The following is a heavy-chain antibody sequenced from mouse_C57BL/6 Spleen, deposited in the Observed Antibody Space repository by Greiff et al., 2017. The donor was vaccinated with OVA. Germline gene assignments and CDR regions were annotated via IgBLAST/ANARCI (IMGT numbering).Heavy chain of an antibody. CDR1: GYSFTGYF. CDR3: ARLGIYYGNPYWYFDV. D-gene: IGHD2-1*01. CDR2: INPYNGDT. J-gene: IGHJ1*03. Sequence: VQLKQSGPELVKPGDSVKISCKASGYSFTGYFMNWVMQSHGKSLEWIGRINPYNGDTFYNQKFKGKATLTVDKSSSTAHMELRSLTSEDSAVYYCARLGIYYGNPYWYFDVWGTGTTVTVSS. V-gene: IGHV1-20*01.